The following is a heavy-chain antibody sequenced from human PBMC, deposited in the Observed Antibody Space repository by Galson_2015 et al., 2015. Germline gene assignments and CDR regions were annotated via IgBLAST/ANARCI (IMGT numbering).Heavy chain of an antibody. V-gene: IGHV4-31*03. Sequence: CTVSGGSFRSGNYFWSWIRPPPGKGLEWIAYIYYSGSTYYNPSLKSRLTISIDTSKNQFSLKLSSVTAADTAVYYCARGVGYDSSGSYPYWYGDRWGRGTLVIVS. D-gene: IGHD3-22*01. CDR1: GGSFRSGNYF. J-gene: IGHJ2*01. CDR2: IYYSGST. CDR3: ARGVGYDSSGSYPYWYGDR.